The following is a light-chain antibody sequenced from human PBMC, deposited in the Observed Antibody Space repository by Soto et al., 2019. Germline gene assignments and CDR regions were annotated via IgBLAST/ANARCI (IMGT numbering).Light chain of an antibody. Sequence: QSALTQPASVSGSPGQSITISCTGTSSDVGTYKFVSWYQQQPGKVPTLMIHEGTKRPSGVSNRFSGSKSGNTATLTISGLQPEDEANYYCCSYAGTSFWVFGGGTQLTVL. CDR2: EGT. CDR1: SSDVGTYKF. V-gene: IGLV2-23*01. CDR3: CSYAGTSFWV. J-gene: IGLJ3*02.